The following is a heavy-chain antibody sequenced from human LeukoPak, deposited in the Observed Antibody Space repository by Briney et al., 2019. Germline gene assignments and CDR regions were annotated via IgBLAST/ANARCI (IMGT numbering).Heavy chain of an antibody. V-gene: IGHV4-34*01. J-gene: IGHJ6*02. CDR2: INHSGST. D-gene: IGHD3-10*01. CDR3: ARAPYCGSGSYYKGGIYYYYGMDV. CDR1: GGSFSGYY. Sequence: PSETLSLTCAVYGGSFSGYYWSWIRQPPGRGLEWIGEINHSGSTNYNPSLKSRVTISVDTSKNQFSLKLSSVTAADTAVYYCARAPYCGSGSYYKGGIYYYYGMDVWGQGTTVTVSS.